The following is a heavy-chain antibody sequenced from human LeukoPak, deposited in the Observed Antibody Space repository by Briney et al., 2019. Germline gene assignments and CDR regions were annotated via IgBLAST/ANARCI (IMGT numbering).Heavy chain of an antibody. V-gene: IGHV4-39*01. Sequence: SETLSLTCTVSGGSISTGDYYWGWIRQSPGKGLEWIGSIRYSGTTYYNPSLKSRVTLSVDTSKNQFSLKLSSVTAADTAVYYCARGIYGYYGSGIDYWGQGTLVTVSS. J-gene: IGHJ4*02. CDR3: ARGIYGYYGSGIDY. D-gene: IGHD3-10*01. CDR1: GGSISTGDYY. CDR2: IRYSGTT.